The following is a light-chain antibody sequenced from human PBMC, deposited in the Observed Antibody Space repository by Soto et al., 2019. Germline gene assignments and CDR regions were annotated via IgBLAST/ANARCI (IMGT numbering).Light chain of an antibody. CDR1: QDISNY. CDR3: QQYDNLPLT. V-gene: IGKV1-33*01. CDR2: DAS. J-gene: IGKJ4*01. Sequence: DIQMTQSPSSLSASVGDRVTITCQASQDISNYLNWYQQKPGKAPKLLIYDASNLETGVPSRFSGSGSGTDFTFTISSLQPEDIPTYYCQQYDNLPLTFGGWTKVEIK.